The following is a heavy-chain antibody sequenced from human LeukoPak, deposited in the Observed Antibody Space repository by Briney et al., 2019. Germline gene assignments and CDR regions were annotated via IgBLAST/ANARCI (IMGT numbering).Heavy chain of an antibody. D-gene: IGHD3-22*01. CDR1: GYTFTSYA. Sequence: ASVKVSCKASGYTFTSYAMHWVRQAPGQRLEWMGWINAGNGNTKYSQKLQGRVTITRDTSASTAYMELSSLRSEDTAVYYCATGGDGYYQFDYWGQGTLVTVSS. CDR2: INAGNGNT. J-gene: IGHJ4*02. CDR3: ATGGDGYYQFDY. V-gene: IGHV1-3*01.